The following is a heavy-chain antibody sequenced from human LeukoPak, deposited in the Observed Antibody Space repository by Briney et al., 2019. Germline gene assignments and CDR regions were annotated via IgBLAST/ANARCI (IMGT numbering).Heavy chain of an antibody. CDR3: ARSDYGAMGAFDI. V-gene: IGHV4-59*01. CDR1: GGSISSYY. D-gene: IGHD4-17*01. Sequence: SETLSLTCIVSGGSISSYYWSWIRQPPGKGLEWIGYIYYSGSTNYNPSLKSRVTIPVDTSKNQFSLKLSSVTAADTAVYYCARSDYGAMGAFDIWGQGTMVTVSS. CDR2: IYYSGST. J-gene: IGHJ3*02.